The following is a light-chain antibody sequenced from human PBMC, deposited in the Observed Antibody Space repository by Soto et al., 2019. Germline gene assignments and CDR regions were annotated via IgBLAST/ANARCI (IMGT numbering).Light chain of an antibody. J-gene: IGLJ1*01. CDR1: SGDVGGFNY. CDR3: SSFSSSPSLYV. Sequence: QSVLTQPASVSGSPGQSFSSSFTGTSGDVGGFNYVSWYQQHPGNTPKLMIYEVTRRPSGVSDRFSASTSGNTASLTISGLEAEDEADYYCSSFSSSPSLYVFGTGPKVTVL. CDR2: EVT. V-gene: IGLV2-14*01.